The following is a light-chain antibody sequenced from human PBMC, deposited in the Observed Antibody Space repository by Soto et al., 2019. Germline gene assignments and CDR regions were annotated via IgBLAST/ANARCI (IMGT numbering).Light chain of an antibody. V-gene: IGKV3-15*01. CDR3: QQYNFWPPLT. J-gene: IGKJ4*01. Sequence: EIVMTQSPATLSVSPGERATLSCRASQSVNSNLAWYRQKPGKAPRLLISDASTRATGVPARFSGSGSGTEFTLTISSLQSEDSGIYYCQQYNFWPPLTFGGGTKVEIK. CDR2: DAS. CDR1: QSVNSN.